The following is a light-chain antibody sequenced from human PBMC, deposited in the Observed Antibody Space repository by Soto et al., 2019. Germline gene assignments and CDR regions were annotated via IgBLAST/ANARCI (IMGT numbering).Light chain of an antibody. CDR3: CSHAGNNNYV. CDR2: AVS. V-gene: IGLV2-8*01. CDR1: SRDVGGQNY. Sequence: QSVLAQPPSASGSPGQSVAISCTGTSRDVGGQNYVSWYQQHPGKAPKLIIYAVSNRPSGVPDRFSGSKSGNTASLTISGLRAEDEADYYCCSHAGNNNYVFXTGTKLTVL. J-gene: IGLJ1*01.